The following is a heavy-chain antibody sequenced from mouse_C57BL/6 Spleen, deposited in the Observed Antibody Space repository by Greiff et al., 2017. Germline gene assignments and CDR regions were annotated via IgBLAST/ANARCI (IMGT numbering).Heavy chain of an antibody. CDR1: GFTFSDYG. V-gene: IGHV5-17*01. D-gene: IGHD1-1*01. CDR2: ISSGSSTI. J-gene: IGHJ4*01. CDR3: ARAYYYGSSPYAMDY. Sequence: EVKLMESGGGLVKPGGSLKLSCAASGFTFSDYGMHWVRQAPEKGLEWVAYISSGSSTIYYADTVKGRFTISRDNAKNTLFLQMTSLRSEDTAMYYCARAYYYGSSPYAMDYWGQGTSVTVSS.